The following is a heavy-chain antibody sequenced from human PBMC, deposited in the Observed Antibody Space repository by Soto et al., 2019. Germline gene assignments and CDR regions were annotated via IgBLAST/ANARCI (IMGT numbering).Heavy chain of an antibody. D-gene: IGHD3-10*01. CDR1: GFTFSSSI. Sequence: PGGSLRLSCAASGFTFSSSIMNWVCQTPGKGLEWVSSISSSSSYIYYADSVKGRFTISRDNAKNSLYLQMNSLRAEDTAVYYCARDYLLGSPPYWGQGTLVTVSS. J-gene: IGHJ4*02. V-gene: IGHV3-21*01. CDR3: ARDYLLGSPPY. CDR2: ISSSSSYI.